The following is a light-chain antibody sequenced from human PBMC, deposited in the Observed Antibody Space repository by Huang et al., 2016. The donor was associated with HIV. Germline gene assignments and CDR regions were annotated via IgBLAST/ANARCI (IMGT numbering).Light chain of an antibody. Sequence: EIVLTQSPGTLSLSPGERATLSCRASQSVSASYLAWYQQKPGQTPRLLIFGASNRATGIPDRFSGSGSGTDFTLTISRLEPEDFAVYYCQQYGNSQWTFGQGTKVEIK. CDR1: QSVSASY. CDR3: QQYGNSQWT. J-gene: IGKJ1*01. CDR2: GAS. V-gene: IGKV3-20*01.